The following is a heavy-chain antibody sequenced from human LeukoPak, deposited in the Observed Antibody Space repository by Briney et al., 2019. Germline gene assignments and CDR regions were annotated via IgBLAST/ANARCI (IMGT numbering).Heavy chain of an antibody. D-gene: IGHD3-10*01. CDR2: IYYSGST. CDR1: GGSIRSHY. CDR3: AREGTDQYYYYYMDV. J-gene: IGHJ6*03. V-gene: IGHV4-59*11. Sequence: PSETLSLTCTVSGGSIRSHYGSWIRQPPGKGLEWIGYIYYSGSTNYNPSLKSRVTISLDTSKNQFSLKLSSVTAADTAVYYCAREGTDQYYYYYMDVWGKGTTVTVSS.